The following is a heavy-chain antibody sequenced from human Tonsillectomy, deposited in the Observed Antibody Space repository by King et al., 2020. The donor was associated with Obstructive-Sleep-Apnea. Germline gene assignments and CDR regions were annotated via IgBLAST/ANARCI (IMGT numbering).Heavy chain of an antibody. J-gene: IGHJ4*02. D-gene: IGHD6-19*01. CDR2: FDPEDGET. Sequence: GQLVQSGAEVKKPGASVKVSCKVSGYTLTELSMHWVRQAPGKGLEWMGGFDPEDGETIYAQKFQGRVTMTEDTSTDTAYMELSSLRYEDTAVYYCATQLYSSGNFDYWGQGTLVTVSS. V-gene: IGHV1-24*01. CDR3: ATQLYSSGNFDY. CDR1: GYTLTELS.